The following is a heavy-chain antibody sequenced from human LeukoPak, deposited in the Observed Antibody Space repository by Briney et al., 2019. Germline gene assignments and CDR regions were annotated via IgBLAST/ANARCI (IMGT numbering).Heavy chain of an antibody. CDR1: GGSFSGYY. V-gene: IGHV4-34*01. CDR2: INHSGST. D-gene: IGHD3-3*01. CDR3: ARRLLLLRYFDY. Sequence: SETLSLTCAVYGGSFSGYYWSWIRQPPGKGLEWIGEINHSGSTNYNPSLKSRVTISVDTSKNQFSLKLSSVTAADTAVYYCARRLLLLRYFDYWGQGTPVTVSS. J-gene: IGHJ4*02.